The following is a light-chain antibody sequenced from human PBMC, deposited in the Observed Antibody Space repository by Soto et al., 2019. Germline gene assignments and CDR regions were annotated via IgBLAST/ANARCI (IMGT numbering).Light chain of an antibody. V-gene: IGLV1-40*01. CDR3: QSYDSSLSGYV. J-gene: IGLJ7*01. CDR1: SSNIGAGYE. CDR2: ENN. Sequence: QPVLTQPPSMSEAPGQRVTISCTGSSSNIGAGYEAHWYQQVPGTAPKLLIYENNNRPSGVPDRFSGSKSGTSASLAITGLQAEDEAEYYCQSYDSSLSGYVFGTGTQLTVL.